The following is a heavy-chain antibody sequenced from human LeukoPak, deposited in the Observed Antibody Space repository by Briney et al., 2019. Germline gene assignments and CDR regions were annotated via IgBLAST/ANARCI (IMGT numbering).Heavy chain of an antibody. Sequence: GESLKISCKGSGYSFTSYWISWVRQMPGKGLEWMGRIDPSDSYTNYSPSFQGHVTISADKSISTAYLQWSSLKASDTAMYYCARAPYGEVGDYGSSYYYYGMDVWGKGTTVTVSS. D-gene: IGHD4-17*01. J-gene: IGHJ6*04. V-gene: IGHV5-10-1*01. CDR3: ARAPYGEVGDYGSSYYYYGMDV. CDR1: GYSFTSYW. CDR2: IDPSDSYT.